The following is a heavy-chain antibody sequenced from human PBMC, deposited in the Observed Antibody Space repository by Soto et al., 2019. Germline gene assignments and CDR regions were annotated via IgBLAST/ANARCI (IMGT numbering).Heavy chain of an antibody. D-gene: IGHD6-6*01. J-gene: IGHJ6*03. CDR3: VRDSGEQLVGRGFYYYYMDV. Sequence: EVQLVESGGGLVKPGGSLRLSCAASGVTFSSFSFNWVRQAPGKGLEWVSFILSSGGSIYYADSVKGRFPISRDNAKNSQYLQMNSLKDEDTAVYYCVRDSGEQLVGRGFYYYYMDVWGKGTTVTVSS. CDR2: ILSSGGSI. V-gene: IGHV3-21*01. CDR1: GVTFSSFS.